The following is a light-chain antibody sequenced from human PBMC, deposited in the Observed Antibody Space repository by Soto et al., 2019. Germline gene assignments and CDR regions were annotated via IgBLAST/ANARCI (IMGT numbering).Light chain of an antibody. CDR3: LQHNSYPFT. CDR2: AAS. Sequence: IQMTQSPSSLSASVGDRVTITCRTSHDIRSDLGWFQQKPGKAPKRLIYAASTLQSGVPSRFSGSRSGTEFTLTISSLQPEDFATYYCLQHNSYPFTFGPGTKVDIK. CDR1: HDIRSD. J-gene: IGKJ3*01. V-gene: IGKV1-17*01.